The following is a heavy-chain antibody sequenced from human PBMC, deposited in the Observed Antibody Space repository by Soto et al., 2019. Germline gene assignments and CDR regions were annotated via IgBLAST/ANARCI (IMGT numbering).Heavy chain of an antibody. D-gene: IGHD6-19*01. CDR3: ARVSYGSSGWSIDY. CDR2: IHHSAAT. Sequence: QVQLEESGPGLVRPSGTLSLTCAVSGASVTSGNWWTWVRHPPGKGLEWIGEIHHSAATSYNPSLKRRVIMSVDLSENLFTLILRSVTAADTAVYHCARVSYGSSGWSIDYWGQGTLVAVSS. J-gene: IGHJ4*02. V-gene: IGHV4-4*02. CDR1: GASVTSGNW.